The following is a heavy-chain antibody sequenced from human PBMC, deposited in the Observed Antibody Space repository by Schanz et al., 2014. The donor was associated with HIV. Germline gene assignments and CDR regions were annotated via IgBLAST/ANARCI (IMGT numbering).Heavy chain of an antibody. J-gene: IGHJ4*02. CDR1: GFTFSNYA. D-gene: IGHD6-13*01. V-gene: IGHV3-30*09. CDR3: AKVGRIYSTTWIDH. Sequence: QVQLVESGGGVVQPGRSLRLSCAASGFTFSNYAMHWVRQAPGKGLEWVAGISYDGSTKYYADSVKGRFAISRDNSKNTVYLQMNSLRGEDSAVYYCAKVGRIYSTTWIDHWGQGTLVTVSS. CDR2: ISYDGSTK.